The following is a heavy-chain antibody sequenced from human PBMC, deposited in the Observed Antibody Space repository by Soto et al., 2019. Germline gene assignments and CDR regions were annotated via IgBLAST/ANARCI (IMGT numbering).Heavy chain of an antibody. V-gene: IGHV3-23*01. CDR2: ISGSGDST. J-gene: IGHJ5*02. CDR3: AKDRTAVAGNNWFDP. Sequence: GGSLRLSCAASGFTFSSYAMNWVRQAPGKGLEWVSGISGSGDSTHYADSVKGRFTISRDNSKNTLYLQMNSLRVEDTAVYYCAKDRTAVAGNNWFDPWGQGTLVTVSS. CDR1: GFTFSSYA. D-gene: IGHD6-19*01.